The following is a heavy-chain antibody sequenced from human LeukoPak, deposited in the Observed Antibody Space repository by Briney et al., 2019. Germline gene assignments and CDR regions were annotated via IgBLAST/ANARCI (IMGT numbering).Heavy chain of an antibody. V-gene: IGHV4-39*01. D-gene: IGHD1-26*01. Sequence: SETLSLTCTVSGGSISSSSFYWGWIRQPPGKGLEWIGSIYYSGSTYYTPSLKSRLTISIDTSKNQFSLKLSSVTAADTAVYYCARHIGFERSGIWGQGTLVTVSS. CDR1: GGSISSSSFY. J-gene: IGHJ4*02. CDR2: IYYSGST. CDR3: ARHIGFERSGI.